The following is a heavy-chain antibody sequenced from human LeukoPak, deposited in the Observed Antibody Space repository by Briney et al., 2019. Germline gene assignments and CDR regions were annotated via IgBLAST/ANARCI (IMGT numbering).Heavy chain of an antibody. CDR3: ARDRHYDSSGYSRWSDAFDI. D-gene: IGHD3-22*01. CDR1: GFTFSSYS. V-gene: IGHV3-21*01. J-gene: IGHJ3*02. Sequence: PGGSLRLSCAASGFTFSSYSMNWVRQAPGKGLEWVSSISSSSSYIYYADSVKGRFTISRDNAKNSLYLQMNSLRAEDTAVYYCARDRHYDSSGYSRWSDAFDIWGQGTMVTVSS. CDR2: ISSSSSYI.